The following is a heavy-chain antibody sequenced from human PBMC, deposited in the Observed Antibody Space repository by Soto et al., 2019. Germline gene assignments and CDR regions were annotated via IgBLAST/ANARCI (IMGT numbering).Heavy chain of an antibody. Sequence: PSETLSLACTVSGGSISSGGYYCSWIRQHPGKGLEWIGYIYYSGRTYYNPSLKSRVTISVDTSKNQFSLKLSSVTAADTAVYYCARGPGRDGYNSDFDYWGQGTLVTVSS. D-gene: IGHD5-12*01. CDR2: IYYSGRT. CDR3: ARGPGRDGYNSDFDY. CDR1: GGSISSGGYY. J-gene: IGHJ4*02. V-gene: IGHV4-31*03.